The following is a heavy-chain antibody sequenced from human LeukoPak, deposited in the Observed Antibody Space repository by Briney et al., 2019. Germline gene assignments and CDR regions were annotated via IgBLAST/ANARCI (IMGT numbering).Heavy chain of an antibody. J-gene: IGHJ4*02. CDR1: GFTVSSNY. CDR2: IYSGGST. Sequence: GGSLRLSCAASGFTVSSNYMSWVRQAPGKGLEWVSVIYSGGSTYYADSVKGRFTISRDNSKNTLYLQMNSLRAEDTAVYYCARDGGSSVLMVYAPFDYWGQGTLVTVSS. D-gene: IGHD2-8*01. CDR3: ARDGGSSVLMVYAPFDY. V-gene: IGHV3-53*01.